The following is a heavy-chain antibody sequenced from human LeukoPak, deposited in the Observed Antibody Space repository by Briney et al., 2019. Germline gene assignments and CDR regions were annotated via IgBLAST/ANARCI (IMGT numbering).Heavy chain of an antibody. CDR2: IYYSGST. J-gene: IGHJ4*02. Sequence: PSETQSFTCTVSGGSISGYYWSWIRQSPWKGLEWIGYIYYSGSTKYNPSLESRVTMSVDTSKNHFSLKVSSVTAADTAVYYGARGAGWYDYWGQGTLVTVSS. CDR1: GGSISGYY. D-gene: IGHD6-19*01. CDR3: ARGAGWYDY. V-gene: IGHV4-59*01.